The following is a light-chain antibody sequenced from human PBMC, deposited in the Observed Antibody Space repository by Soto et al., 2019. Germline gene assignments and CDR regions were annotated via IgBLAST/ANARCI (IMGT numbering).Light chain of an antibody. CDR2: AAS. CDR3: QQSYSIPRT. J-gene: IGKJ2*01. CDR1: QSISTY. V-gene: IGKV1-39*01. Sequence: DIPMTQSPSSLSASVGDRVTITCRASQSISTYLNWYQQKPGKAPKLLIYAASSLQSGVPSRFSGSGSGTDFTLTISSLQPEDFATYYCQQSYSIPRTFGQGIKLEIK.